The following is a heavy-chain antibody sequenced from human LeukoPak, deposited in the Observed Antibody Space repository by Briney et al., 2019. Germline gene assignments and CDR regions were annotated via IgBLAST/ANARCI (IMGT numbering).Heavy chain of an antibody. CDR3: ARVPPPGATAFGVVDN. CDR1: GASFSDYY. CDR2: ISHTGNT. Sequence: SETLSLTCAGYGASFSDYYWSWIRQSPEKGLEWIGEISHTGNTNYNPSLKSRVTLSIDTSKNQFSLKLSTVTAADTAVYYCARVPPPGATAFGVVDNWGQGTLVTVSS. J-gene: IGHJ4*02. D-gene: IGHD3-16*01. V-gene: IGHV4-34*01.